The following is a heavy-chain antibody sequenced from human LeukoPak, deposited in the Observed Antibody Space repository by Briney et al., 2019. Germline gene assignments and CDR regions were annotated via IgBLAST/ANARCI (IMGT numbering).Heavy chain of an antibody. CDR1: GGSFSGYY. Sequence: PSETLSLTCAVYGGSFSGYYWSWIRQPPGKGLEWIGEINHRGSTTYNPSLKSRVTISVDTSKNEFSLKLSSVTAADTAVYYCARAYHSSWYLNWFDPWGQGTLVTVSS. CDR2: INHRGST. V-gene: IGHV4-34*01. CDR3: ARAYHSSWYLNWFDP. J-gene: IGHJ5*02. D-gene: IGHD6-13*01.